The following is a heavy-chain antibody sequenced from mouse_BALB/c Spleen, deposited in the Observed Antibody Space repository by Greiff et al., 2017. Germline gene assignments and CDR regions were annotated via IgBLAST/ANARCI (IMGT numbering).Heavy chain of an antibody. CDR1: GFTFSSYG. V-gene: IGHV5-6-3*01. J-gene: IGHJ3*01. Sequence: EVKLVESGGGLVQPGGSLKLSCAASGFTFSSYGMSWVRQTPDKRLELVATINSNGGRTYYPDSVKGRFTISRDNAKNTLYLQMSSLKSEDTAMYYCARNGNQAWFAYWGQGTLVTVSA. CDR2: INSNGGRT. D-gene: IGHD1-1*01. CDR3: ARNGNQAWFAY.